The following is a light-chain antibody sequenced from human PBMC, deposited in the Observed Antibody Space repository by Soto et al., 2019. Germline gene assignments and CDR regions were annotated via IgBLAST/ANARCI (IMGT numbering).Light chain of an antibody. J-gene: IGKJ2*01. CDR3: QQYSTSSYT. CDR1: QSTSNW. CDR2: DAS. Sequence: DIPMTQSPSTLSASVGDRVIITCRASQSTSNWLAWYQQRPGKAPKLLIYDASTLESWVPSRFSGSGSGTEFTITITGPRPDHFANYYGQQYSTSSYTFGQGTKLDIK. V-gene: IGKV1-5*01.